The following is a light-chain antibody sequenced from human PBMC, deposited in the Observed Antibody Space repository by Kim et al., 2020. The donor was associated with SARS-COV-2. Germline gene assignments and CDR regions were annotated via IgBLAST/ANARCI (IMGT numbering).Light chain of an antibody. V-gene: IGLV3-21*04. CDR1: NIGGET. Sequence: SYELTQPPSVSVAPGQTARITCGGDNIGGETVHWYRQKPGQAPVLVIFYDNDRPSGITARFSGFNSGNTATLTISRVEAGDEADDFCQVWHGGSHHVIFG. CDR2: YDN. CDR3: QVWHGGSHHVI. J-gene: IGLJ2*01.